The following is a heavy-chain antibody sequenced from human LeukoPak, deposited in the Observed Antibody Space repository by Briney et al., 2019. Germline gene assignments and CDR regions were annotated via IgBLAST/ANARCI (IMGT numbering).Heavy chain of an antibody. V-gene: IGHV4-59*01. CDR1: GGSISSYY. J-gene: IGHJ3*02. D-gene: IGHD1-26*01. Sequence: SETLSLTCTVSGGSISSYYWSWIRQPPGKGLEWIGYIYYSRSTNYNPSLKSRVTISVDTSKNQFSLKLSSVTAADTAVYYCARDKVGTIFDIWGQGTMVTVSS. CDR2: IYYSRST. CDR3: ARDKVGTIFDI.